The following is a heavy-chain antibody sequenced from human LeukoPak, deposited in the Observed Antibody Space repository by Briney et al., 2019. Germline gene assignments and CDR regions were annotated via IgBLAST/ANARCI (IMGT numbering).Heavy chain of an antibody. V-gene: IGHV1-3*01. CDR3: ASGYSYYYDSSGYYPLDY. CDR2: INAGNGNT. J-gene: IGHJ4*02. D-gene: IGHD3-22*01. CDR1: GFTFTSYA. Sequence: GGSLRLSCAASGFTFTSYAMHWVRQAPGQRLEWMGWINAGNGNTKYSQKFQGRVTITRDTSASTAYMELSSLRSEDTAVYYCASGYSYYYDSSGYYPLDYWGQGTLVTVSS.